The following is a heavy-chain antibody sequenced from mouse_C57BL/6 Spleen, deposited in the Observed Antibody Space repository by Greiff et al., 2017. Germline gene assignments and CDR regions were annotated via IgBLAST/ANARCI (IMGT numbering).Heavy chain of an antibody. J-gene: IGHJ2*01. CDR2: IYPGNSDT. Sequence: EVQLQQSGTVLARPGASVKMSCKTSGYTFTSYWMHWVKQRPGQGLEWIGAIYPGNSDTSYNQKFKGKAKLTAVTSASTAYMELSSLTNEDSAVYYCTRGDYYGSSRFDYWGQGTTLTVSS. V-gene: IGHV1-5*01. CDR3: TRGDYYGSSRFDY. D-gene: IGHD1-1*01. CDR1: GYTFTSYW.